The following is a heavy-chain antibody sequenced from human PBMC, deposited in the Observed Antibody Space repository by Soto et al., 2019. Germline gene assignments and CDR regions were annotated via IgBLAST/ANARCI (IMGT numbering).Heavy chain of an antibody. CDR1: GGSISSGGYY. CDR2: IYYSGST. V-gene: IGHV4-31*03. CDR3: ARSKDIVVVPAAMVLYNWFDP. J-gene: IGHJ5*02. D-gene: IGHD2-2*01. Sequence: PSETLSLTCTVSGGSISSGGYYWSWIRQHPGKGLEWIGYIYYSGSTYYNPSLKSRVTISVDTSKNQFSLKLSSVTAADTAVYYCARSKDIVVVPAAMVLYNWFDPWGQGTLVTVSS.